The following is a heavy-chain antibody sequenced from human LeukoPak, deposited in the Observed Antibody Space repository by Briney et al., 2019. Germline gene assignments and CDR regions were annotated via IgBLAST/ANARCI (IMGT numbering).Heavy chain of an antibody. V-gene: IGHV7-4-1*02. Sequence: ASVKVSCKASGYTFTSYAMNWVRQAPGQGLEWMGWINTNTGNPTYAQGFTGRFVFSLDTSVSTAYLQISSLKAEDTAVYYCARADPLLWFGELAGNYYYMDVWGKGTTVTVSS. J-gene: IGHJ6*03. CDR1: GYTFTSYA. CDR2: INTNTGNP. CDR3: ARADPLLWFGELAGNYYYMDV. D-gene: IGHD3-10*01.